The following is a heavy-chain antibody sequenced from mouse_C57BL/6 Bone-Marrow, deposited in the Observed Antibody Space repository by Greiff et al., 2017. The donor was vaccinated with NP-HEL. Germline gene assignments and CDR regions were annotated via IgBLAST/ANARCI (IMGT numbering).Heavy chain of an antibody. D-gene: IGHD1-1*01. Sequence: EVQLVESGGGLVQPGGSMKLSCVASGFTFSNYWMNWVRQSPEKGLEWVAQIRLKSDNYATHYAESVKGRFTISRDDSKSSVYLQMNNLRAEDTGIYYCSITTVVATSDWGQGTLVTVSA. CDR2: IRLKSDNYAT. V-gene: IGHV6-3*01. J-gene: IGHJ3*01. CDR1: GFTFSNYW. CDR3: SITTVVATSD.